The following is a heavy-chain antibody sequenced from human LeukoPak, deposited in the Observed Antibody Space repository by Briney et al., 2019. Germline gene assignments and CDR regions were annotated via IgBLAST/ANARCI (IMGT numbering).Heavy chain of an antibody. D-gene: IGHD3-22*01. Sequence: GGSLRLSCAASGFTFSSYAMSWVRQAPGKGLEWVSAISGSGGSTYYADSVKGRFTISRDNSKNTLYLQMNSLRAEDTAVYYCAKDQLYYYDSSGYPVEVWGQGTLVTVSS. CDR3: AKDQLYYYDSSGYPVEV. J-gene: IGHJ4*02. CDR2: ISGSGGST. V-gene: IGHV3-23*01. CDR1: GFTFSSYA.